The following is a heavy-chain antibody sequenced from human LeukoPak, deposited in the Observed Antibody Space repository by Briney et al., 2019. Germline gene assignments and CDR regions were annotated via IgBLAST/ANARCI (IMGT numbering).Heavy chain of an antibody. V-gene: IGHV4-4*07. CDR2: IYTDGST. CDR1: GGPMYSYY. J-gene: IGHJ4*02. Sequence: PSETLSLTCTVSGGPMYSYYWTWIRRPAGRGLEWIGRIYTDGSTNYNPSLKSRVTMSMDYSKNQFSLSVTSVTAADTAIYYCGKTDIYFNPIDYWGPGSLVTVSS. CDR3: GKTDIYFNPIDY. D-gene: IGHD3-9*01.